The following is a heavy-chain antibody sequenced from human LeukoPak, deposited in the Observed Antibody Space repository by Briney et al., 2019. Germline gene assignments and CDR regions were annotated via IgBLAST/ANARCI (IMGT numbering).Heavy chain of an antibody. J-gene: IGHJ3*02. V-gene: IGHV3-21*01. CDR1: GFTFSSYS. CDR3: ARDPYRPYYYDSSGYYYGAFDI. Sequence: GGSLRLSCAASGFTFSSYSMNWVRQAPGKGLEWVSSISSSSGYIYYADSVKGRFTISRDNAKNSLYLQMNSLRAEDTAVYYCARDPYRPYYYDSSGYYYGAFDIWGQGTMVTVSS. CDR2: ISSSSGYI. D-gene: IGHD3-22*01.